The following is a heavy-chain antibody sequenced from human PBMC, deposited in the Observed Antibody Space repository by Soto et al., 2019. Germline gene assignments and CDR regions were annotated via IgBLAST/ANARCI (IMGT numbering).Heavy chain of an antibody. Sequence: VGSLRLSCAASGFICSSYDMSWVRQAPGKGLEWVSTILVAGSTHYEDSVKGQFTISRDTSKNTVYLQMNSLTAGDTAVYYCAKATATGGGAFDICGQGTMVTVSS. CDR1: GFICSSYD. J-gene: IGHJ3*02. CDR2: ILVAGST. V-gene: IGHV3-23*01. D-gene: IGHD2-8*02. CDR3: AKATATGGGAFDI.